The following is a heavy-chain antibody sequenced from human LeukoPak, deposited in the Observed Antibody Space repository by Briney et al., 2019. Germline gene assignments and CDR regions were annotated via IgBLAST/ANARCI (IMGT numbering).Heavy chain of an antibody. CDR1: GFTFSSYA. CDR2: ISGSGGST. J-gene: IGHJ4*02. V-gene: IGHV3-23*01. D-gene: IGHD3-3*01. CDR3: ARPTSYDFWSGYTN. Sequence: GGSLRLSCAASGFTFSSYAMSWVRQAPGKGLEWVSAISGSGGSTYYADSVKGRFTISRDNSKNTLYLQMNSLRAEDTAVYYCARPTSYDFWSGYTNWGQGTLVTVSS.